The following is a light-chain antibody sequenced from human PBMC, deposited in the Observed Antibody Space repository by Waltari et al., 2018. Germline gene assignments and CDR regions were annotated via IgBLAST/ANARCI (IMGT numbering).Light chain of an antibody. CDR3: SSYTSISTYV. V-gene: IGLV2-14*01. CDR1: STAVGGQNY. Sequence: QAALSDPPSVCGAPGPSVTISCTGGSTAVGGQNYVSWYQQHPGKAPKLMIYDVSKRPSVVSNRFSGSKSGNTASLTISGLHAEDEADYYCSSYTSISTYVFGTGTKVTVL. J-gene: IGLJ1*01. CDR2: DVS.